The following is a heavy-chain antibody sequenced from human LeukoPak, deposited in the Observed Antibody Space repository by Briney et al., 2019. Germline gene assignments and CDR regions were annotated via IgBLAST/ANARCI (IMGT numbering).Heavy chain of an antibody. J-gene: IGHJ4*02. CDR3: ARDECSTTYCYGY. Sequence: SGGSLRLSCVVSGFSISSYGMHWVRQSPGKALEWVAVIWYDGSKKYHADSVRGRFTISRDVSKSTLYLEMSSLRAEDTAVYYCARDECSTTYCYGYWGQGTLVTVSP. CDR1: GFSISSYG. D-gene: IGHD3-10*01. CDR2: IWYDGSKK. V-gene: IGHV3-33*01.